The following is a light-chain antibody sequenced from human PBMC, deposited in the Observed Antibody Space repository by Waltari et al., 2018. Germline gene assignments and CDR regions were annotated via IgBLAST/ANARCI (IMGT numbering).Light chain of an antibody. CDR2: AND. CDR1: SSNIGSNT. V-gene: IGLV1-44*01. CDR3: AAWDDSLIGPV. J-gene: IGLJ3*02. Sequence: QSVLTQSPSTSGTPGQRVTISCSGSSSNIGSNTVNWYQQLPGTAPKLLIYANDQRPSGVPDRFSGSKAGTSASRAISGLQSEDEADYYCAAWDDSLIGPVFGGGTKLTVL.